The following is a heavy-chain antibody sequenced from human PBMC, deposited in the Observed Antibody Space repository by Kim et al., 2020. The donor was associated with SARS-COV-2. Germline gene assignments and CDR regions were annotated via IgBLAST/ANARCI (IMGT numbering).Heavy chain of an antibody. D-gene: IGHD2-15*01. J-gene: IGHJ4*02. CDR2: IYYSGST. Sequence: SETLSLTCTVSGGSISSSSYYWGWIRQPPGKGLEWIGSIYYSGSTYYNPSLKSRVTISVDTSKNQFSLKLSSVTAADTAVYYCANLGYCSGCSCYYYWGQGTLVTVSS. CDR3: ANLGYCSGCSCYYY. V-gene: IGHV4-39*01. CDR1: GGSISSSSYY.